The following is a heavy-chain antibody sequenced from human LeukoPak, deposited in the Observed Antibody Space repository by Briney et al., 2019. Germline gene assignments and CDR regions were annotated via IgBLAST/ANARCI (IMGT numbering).Heavy chain of an antibody. CDR2: IHYSGST. D-gene: IGHD2-15*01. Sequence: SQTLSLTCTVSGGSISSGDYYWSWIRHPPGKGLEWIGYIHYSGSTYYGPFPKSRGTMSVDTSQNQFSLKLSSVTAADTAVYYCARGGGHCSGGNCYSLWFDPWGQRTLVTVSS. CDR1: GGSISSGDYY. CDR3: ARGGGHCSGGNCYSLWFDP. J-gene: IGHJ5*02. V-gene: IGHV4-30-4*01.